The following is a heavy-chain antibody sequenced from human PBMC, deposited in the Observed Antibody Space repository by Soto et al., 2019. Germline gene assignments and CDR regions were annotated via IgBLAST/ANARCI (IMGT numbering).Heavy chain of an antibody. CDR3: DRVGGFGATTIDY. D-gene: IGHD3-10*01. J-gene: IGHJ4*02. CDR1: GGSLNNNY. Sequence: SETLSLTCTVSGGSLNNNYWIWIRQPPGKRLEWIGYIYYSGTTNYNPSLKSRVTISADTSKNQFSLKLSSVTAADTAVYYCDRVGGFGATTIDYWGQGTLVTVSS. CDR2: IYYSGTT. V-gene: IGHV4-59*12.